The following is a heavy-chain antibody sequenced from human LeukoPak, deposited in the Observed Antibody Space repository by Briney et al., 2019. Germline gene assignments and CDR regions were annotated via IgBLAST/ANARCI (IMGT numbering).Heavy chain of an antibody. J-gene: IGHJ6*02. CDR3: ATATRVFGVVIMGHNFYYGMDV. Sequence: SQTLSLTCTVSGGSISSGGYYWSWIRPHPGKGLEWIGYIYYIGSAYYNPSLTSRVTLSVDTSKNQLSLKLSTVTAADTAVYYCATATRVFGVVIMGHNFYYGMDVWGQGTTVTVSS. CDR2: IYYIGSA. CDR1: GGSISSGGYY. D-gene: IGHD3-3*01. V-gene: IGHV4-31*03.